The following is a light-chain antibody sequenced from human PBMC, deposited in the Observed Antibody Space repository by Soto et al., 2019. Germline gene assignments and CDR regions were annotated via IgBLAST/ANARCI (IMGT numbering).Light chain of an antibody. V-gene: IGKV3-15*01. CDR3: EYYGTSIT. Sequence: EIGMSQSPATLSVSPGERATLSCRASQSVSGKLAWYQQRPGQAPRLVIYDTSTRATGIPARFSGSGSGTEFTLTISSLQSEDFAVYYCEYYGTSITFGGGTKVDIK. J-gene: IGKJ4*01. CDR1: QSVSGK. CDR2: DTS.